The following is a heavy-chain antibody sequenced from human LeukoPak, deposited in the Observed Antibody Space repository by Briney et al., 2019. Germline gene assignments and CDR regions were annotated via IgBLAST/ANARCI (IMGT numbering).Heavy chain of an antibody. CDR1: GYTFTGYY. V-gene: IGHV1-2*04. D-gene: IGHD3-10*01. CDR2: INPNSGGT. CDR3: ARDGRRMVRGVEHYYYYGMDV. J-gene: IGHJ6*04. Sequence: GASVKVSCKASGYTFTGYYMHWVRQAPGQGLEWMGWINPNSGGTNYAQKFRGWVTMTRDTSISTAYMELSRLRSDDTAVYYCARDGRRMVRGVEHYYYYGMDVWGKGTTVTVSS.